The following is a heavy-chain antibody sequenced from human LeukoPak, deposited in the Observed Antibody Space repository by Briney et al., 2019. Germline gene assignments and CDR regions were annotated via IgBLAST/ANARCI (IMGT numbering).Heavy chain of an antibody. J-gene: IGHJ2*01. CDR2: IYPGDSDI. D-gene: IGHD1-26*01. V-gene: IGHV5-51*01. Sequence: GESLKISCKGSGYSFTSYWIGWVRQMPGKGLEWMGIIYPGDSDIRYSPSFQGQVTISADKSVSTAYLQWSSLKASDTAMYYCARSLVGRPRPMTWYFDLWGRGTLVTVSS. CDR3: ARSLVGRPRPMTWYFDL. CDR1: GYSFTSYW.